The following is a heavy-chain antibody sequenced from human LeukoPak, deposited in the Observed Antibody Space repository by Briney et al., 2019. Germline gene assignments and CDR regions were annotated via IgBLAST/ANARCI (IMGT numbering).Heavy chain of an antibody. CDR1: GYTFTGYY. Sequence: ASVKVSCKASGYTFTGYYMHWVRQAPGQGLEWMGWINPNSGGTNYAQKFQGRVTMTRDTSIGTAYMELSRLRSDDTAVYYCARDVSYPEYFDYWGQGTLVTVSS. V-gene: IGHV1-2*02. D-gene: IGHD1-26*01. CDR3: ARDVSYPEYFDY. CDR2: INPNSGGT. J-gene: IGHJ4*02.